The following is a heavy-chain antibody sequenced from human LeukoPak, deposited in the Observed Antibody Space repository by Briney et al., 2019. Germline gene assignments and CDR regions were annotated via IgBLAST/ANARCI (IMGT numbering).Heavy chain of an antibody. J-gene: IGHJ4*02. CDR1: GFTLSKNW. V-gene: IGHV3-7*05. CDR2: IKQDGSEK. D-gene: IGHD4-23*01. Sequence: GGSLRLSCAASGFTLSKNWMTWVRQAPGKGLEWVANIKQDGSEKYYVDSVKGRFTISRDNAENSLYLQMNSLRAEDTAVYYCARAPEGYTVVTIFDFWGQGTLVTVSS. CDR3: ARAPEGYTVVTIFDF.